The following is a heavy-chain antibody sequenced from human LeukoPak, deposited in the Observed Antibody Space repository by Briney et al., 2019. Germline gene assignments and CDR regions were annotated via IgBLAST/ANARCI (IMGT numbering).Heavy chain of an antibody. D-gene: IGHD3-22*01. J-gene: IGHJ4*02. CDR2: FSGSGGST. Sequence: GGSLRLSCAASGFTFSNYAMSWVRQAPGKGLEWVSAFSGSGGSTYYADSVKGRFTISRDNSKNTLYLQMNSLRAEDTAVYYCARRAGDYSHPYDYWGQGILVTVSS. CDR1: GFTFSNYA. CDR3: ARRAGDYSHPYDY. V-gene: IGHV3-23*01.